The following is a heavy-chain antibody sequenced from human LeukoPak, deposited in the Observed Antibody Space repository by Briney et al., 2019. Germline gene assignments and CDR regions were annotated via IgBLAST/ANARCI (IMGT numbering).Heavy chain of an antibody. J-gene: IGHJ5*02. V-gene: IGHV1-2*02. CDR2: INSNSGGT. Sequence: GASVKVSCKASGYTFTGYYIHWVRQAPGQGLEWMGWINSNSGGTNYAQKFQGRVTMTRDTSISTAYMELSRLRSDDTAVYYCAGGPIVVVPAAISRESWFDPWGQGTLVTVSS. CDR1: GYTFTGYY. CDR3: AGGPIVVVPAAISRESWFDP. D-gene: IGHD2-2*01.